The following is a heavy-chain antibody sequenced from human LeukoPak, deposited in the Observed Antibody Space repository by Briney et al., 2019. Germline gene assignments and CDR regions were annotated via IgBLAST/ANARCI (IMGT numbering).Heavy chain of an antibody. J-gene: IGHJ6*03. CDR3: ARAPTWSSGSYYRYYYYYMDV. D-gene: IGHD3-10*01. V-gene: IGHV3-33*01. Sequence: GGSLRLSCAASGFTFSSYGMHWVRQAPGKGLEWVAVIWYDGSNKYYADSVKGRFTISRDNSKNTLYLQMNSLRAEDTAVYYCARAPTWSSGSYYRYYYYYMDVWGKGTTVTVSS. CDR1: GFTFSSYG. CDR2: IWYDGSNK.